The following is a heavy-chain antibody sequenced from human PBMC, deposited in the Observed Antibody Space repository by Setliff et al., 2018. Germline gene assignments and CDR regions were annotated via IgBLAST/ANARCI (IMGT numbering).Heavy chain of an antibody. D-gene: IGHD2-2*01. CDR1: GYTFNNYG. CDR3: ARGPLDFVVAPAAAKFDY. J-gene: IGHJ4*02. CDR2: ISAY. Sequence: ASVKVSCKASGYTFNNYGINWVRQAPGQGLEWMGWISAYAQKFQGRVTMTTDTSTSTAYMELRSLRSDDTAVYYCARGPLDFVVAPAAAKFDYWGQGTLVTVSS. V-gene: IGHV1-18*01.